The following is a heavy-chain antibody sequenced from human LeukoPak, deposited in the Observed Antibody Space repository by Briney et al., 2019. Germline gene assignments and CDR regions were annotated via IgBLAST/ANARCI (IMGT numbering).Heavy chain of an antibody. CDR2: IYYSGST. V-gene: IGHV4-31*03. CDR3: ARDRGYGMDV. CDR1: GGSINSGSHY. Sequence: SQTLSLTCTVSGGSINSGSHYCNWIRQHPGKGLEWIGYIYYSGSTYYNPSLKSRLTISVDTSKNQFSLKLSSVTAADTAVYYCARDRGYGMDVWGQGTTVTVSS. J-gene: IGHJ6*02.